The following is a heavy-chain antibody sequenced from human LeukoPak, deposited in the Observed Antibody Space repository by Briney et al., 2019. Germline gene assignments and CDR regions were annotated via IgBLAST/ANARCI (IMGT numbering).Heavy chain of an antibody. CDR1: GFTFINYA. CDR2: ISDGGVIT. J-gene: IGHJ4*02. D-gene: IGHD2-21*02. CDR3: AKGLVTAIESFDY. Sequence: GGSLRLSCAASGFTFINYAMGWVRQAPGKGLEWVSGISDGGVITYYADSVKGRFTISRDNSKSTLYLQMNSLRAEDTAAYYCAKGLVTAIESFDYWGQGTLVTVSS. V-gene: IGHV3-23*01.